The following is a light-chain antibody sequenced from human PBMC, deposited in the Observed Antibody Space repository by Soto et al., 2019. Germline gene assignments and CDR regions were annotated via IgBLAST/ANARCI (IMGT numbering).Light chain of an antibody. CDR1: QSVSSY. J-gene: IGKJ1*01. CDR3: QQRSNWPRT. CDR2: DAS. V-gene: IGKV3-11*01. Sequence: DIVWTQSPATLSLSPGGRATLSCRASQSVSSYLAWYQQKPGQAPRLLIYDASNRATGIPARFSGSGSGTDFTLTISSLEPEDFAVYYCQQRSNWPRTFGQGTKVDIK.